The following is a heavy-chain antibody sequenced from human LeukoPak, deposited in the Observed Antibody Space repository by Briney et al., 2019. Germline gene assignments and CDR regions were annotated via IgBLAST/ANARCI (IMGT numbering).Heavy chain of an antibody. V-gene: IGHV3-48*01. Sequence: GGSLRLSCAASGFTFSNYNMNWVRQAPGKGLEWVSYISSRSSTINYADSVKGRFTISRDNAKNSLYLQMHSLRAEDTAVYYCAGHWDVTIFGVANSPWGQGTLVTVSS. CDR2: ISSRSSTI. J-gene: IGHJ5*02. D-gene: IGHD3-3*01. CDR3: AGHWDVTIFGVANSP. CDR1: GFTFSNYN.